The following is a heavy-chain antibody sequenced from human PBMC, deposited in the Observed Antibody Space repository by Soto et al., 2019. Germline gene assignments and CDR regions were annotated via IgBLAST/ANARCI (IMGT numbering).Heavy chain of an antibody. V-gene: IGHV5-51*01. CDR1: GYMFTSYW. J-gene: IGHJ5*02. CDR3: ARAIEMSTIGWFDP. Sequence: EVQLVQSGAEVKKPGESLKISCKGSGYMFTSYWIGWVRHMPGKGLEWLGIIYPGDSDTRYRPSLRGQVTISADKSISTAYLQWSSLKASDTAIYYCARAIEMSTIGWFDPWGQGTLVTVSS. CDR2: IYPGDSDT. D-gene: IGHD1-1*01.